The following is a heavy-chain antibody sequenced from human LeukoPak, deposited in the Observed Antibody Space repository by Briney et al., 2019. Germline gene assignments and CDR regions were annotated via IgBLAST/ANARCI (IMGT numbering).Heavy chain of an antibody. CDR1: GFTFSSYA. J-gene: IGHJ5*02. D-gene: IGHD2-2*01. V-gene: IGHV3-23*01. CDR3: AKEHVVVPAATSDWFDP. CDR2: ISGSGGST. Sequence: LTGGSLRLSCAASGFTFSSYAMSWVRQAPGKGLEWVSAISGSGGSTYYADSVKGRFTISRDNSKNTLYLQMNSLRAEDTAVYYCAKEHVVVPAATSDWFDPWGQGTLVTVPS.